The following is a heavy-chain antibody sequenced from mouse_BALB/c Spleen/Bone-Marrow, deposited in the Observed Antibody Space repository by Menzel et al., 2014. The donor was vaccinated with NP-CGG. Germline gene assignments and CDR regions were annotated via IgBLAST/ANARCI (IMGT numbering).Heavy chain of an antibody. CDR3: ARATYYGNFFDY. Sequence: EVHLVESGPGLVKPSQSLSLTCTVTGYSITSDYAWNWIRQFPGNKLEWMGYISYSGSTDYNPSLKSRISITRDTSKNQSFLQLNSVTTEDTATYYCARATYYGNFFDYWGQGTTLTVSS. D-gene: IGHD2-10*01. CDR2: ISYSGST. J-gene: IGHJ2*01. CDR1: GYSITSDYA. V-gene: IGHV3-2*02.